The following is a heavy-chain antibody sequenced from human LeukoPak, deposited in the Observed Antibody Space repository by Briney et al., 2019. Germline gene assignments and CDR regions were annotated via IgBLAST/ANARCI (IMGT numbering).Heavy chain of an antibody. V-gene: IGHV4-31*03. CDR3: ARGPAHYDSSGYYYEFDY. J-gene: IGHJ4*02. CDR2: IYYSGST. Sequence: PSQTLSLTCTVSGGSISSGGYYWSWLRQHPGKGLEWIGYIYYSGSTYYNPSLKSRITISVDTSKNQFSLKLSSVTAADTAVYYCARGPAHYDSSGYYYEFDYWGQGTLVTVSS. CDR1: GGSISSGGYY. D-gene: IGHD3-22*01.